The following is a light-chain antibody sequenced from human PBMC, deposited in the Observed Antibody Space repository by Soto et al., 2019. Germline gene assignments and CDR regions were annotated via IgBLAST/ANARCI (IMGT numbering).Light chain of an antibody. CDR1: KNDIGVYDF. Sequence: QSVLTQPPSASGSPGQSDTISCTGTKNDIGVYDFVSWYQHHPGKAPRLSIYEVVQRPSGVPVRFSASKSGNTASLVVSGLQAVDGAVYSCKSYAGSNSYVFGSGSNVPVL. CDR3: KSYAGSNSYV. J-gene: IGLJ1*01. CDR2: EVV. V-gene: IGLV2-8*01.